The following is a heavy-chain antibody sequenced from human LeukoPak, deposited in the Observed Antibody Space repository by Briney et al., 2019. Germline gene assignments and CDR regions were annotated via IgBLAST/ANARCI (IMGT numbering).Heavy chain of an antibody. CDR1: GFTFTDAW. Sequence: GGSLRLSCAASGFTFTDAWMNWVRQAPGKGLEWVGLIKPKTDGGTTDYAAPVKGRFTISRDDSKSTLFLQMNSLKTEDTAVYFCTTARGFTYGVDYWGQGTLVTVSS. V-gene: IGHV3-15*07. CDR3: TTARGFTYGVDY. CDR2: IKPKTDGGTT. D-gene: IGHD5-18*01. J-gene: IGHJ4*02.